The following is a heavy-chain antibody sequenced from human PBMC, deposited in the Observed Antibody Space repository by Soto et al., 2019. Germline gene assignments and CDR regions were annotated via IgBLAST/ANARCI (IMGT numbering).Heavy chain of an antibody. V-gene: IGHV1-69*12. CDR1: GGTFSSYA. CDR3: ARGGRSGTFYYDYGMDV. J-gene: IGHJ6*02. CDR2: IIPIFGTA. D-gene: IGHD3-16*01. Sequence: QVQLVQSGAEVKKPGSSVKVSCKASGGTFSSYAISWVRQAPGQGLEWMGGIIPIFGTANYAQKFQGRVTVTADESTSTGYMALSSLRSEDTAVYYCARGGRSGTFYYDYGMDVWGQGTTVNVPS.